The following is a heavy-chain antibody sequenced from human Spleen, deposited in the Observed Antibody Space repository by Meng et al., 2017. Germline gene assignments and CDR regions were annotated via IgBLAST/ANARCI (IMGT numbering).Heavy chain of an antibody. D-gene: IGHD3-22*01. V-gene: IGHV3-33*01. CDR1: GFIFSSYG. Sequence: GESLKISCAASGFIFSSYGMHWVRQAPGKGLEWVAVIWYDGSNKYYADSVKGRFTISRDNSKNTVFLQINSLRAEDTAVYYCARSPIDKYDLSALPLDYWGQGTLVTVSS. J-gene: IGHJ4*02. CDR2: IWYDGSNK. CDR3: ARSPIDKYDLSALPLDY.